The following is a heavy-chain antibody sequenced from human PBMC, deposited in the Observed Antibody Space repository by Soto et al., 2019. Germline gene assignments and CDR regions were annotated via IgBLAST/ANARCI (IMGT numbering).Heavy chain of an antibody. CDR2: ISGSGGST. CDR3: ATGTFNFDS. V-gene: IGHV3-23*01. J-gene: IGHJ4*02. Sequence: PGGSLRLSCAASGFTFSSYAMSWVRQAPGKGLEWVSSISGSGGSTYYADSVKGRFIISRDNSKSTLYLQMNSLRAEDTAVYYCATGTFNFDSWGQGTRVTVSS. CDR1: GFTFSSYA.